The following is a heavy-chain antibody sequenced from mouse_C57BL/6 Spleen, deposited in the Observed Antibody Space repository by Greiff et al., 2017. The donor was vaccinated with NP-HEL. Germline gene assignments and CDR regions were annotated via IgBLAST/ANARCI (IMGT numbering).Heavy chain of an antibody. J-gene: IGHJ3*01. Sequence: EVKLEESGGGLVKPGGSLKLSCAASGFTFSDYGMHWVRQAPEKGLEWVAYISSGSSTIYYADTVKGRFTISRDNAKNTLFLQMTSLSSEDTAMYSWARNYGSSDAGFAYWGQGTLVTVSA. D-gene: IGHD1-1*01. CDR2: ISSGSSTI. CDR3: ARNYGSSDAGFAY. CDR1: GFTFSDYG. V-gene: IGHV5-17*01.